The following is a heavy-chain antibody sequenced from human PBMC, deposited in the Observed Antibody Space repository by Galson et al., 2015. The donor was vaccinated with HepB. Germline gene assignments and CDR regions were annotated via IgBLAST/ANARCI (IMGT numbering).Heavy chain of an antibody. CDR1: VGTFSSYA. CDR2: IIPILATA. D-gene: IGHD3-10*01. J-gene: IGHJ2*01. CDR3: ARAVVRGVIPSRNSNWYFDL. V-gene: IGHV1-69*10. Sequence: SVKVSCKAAVGTFSSYAGSWVRQPLGEGLEWMGGIIPILATANYAQRFQGRVTINADKSTRTAYMELSSLRSDDTAVYYCARAVVRGVIPSRNSNWYFDLWGRGTLVTVSS.